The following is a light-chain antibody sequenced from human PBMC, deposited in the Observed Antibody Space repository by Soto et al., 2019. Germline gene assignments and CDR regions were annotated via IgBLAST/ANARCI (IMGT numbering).Light chain of an antibody. Sequence: IKITQSPSSLSASVGDRVTITCRASQSIGRNLNWYQQKPGKAPKLLIYGVSSLQSGVPSRFSGSGSGTDFTLTITSLQPEDFATYYCQQSHNTPRTFGQGTKVEIK. CDR2: GVS. V-gene: IGKV1-39*01. CDR1: QSIGRN. CDR3: QQSHNTPRT. J-gene: IGKJ2*01.